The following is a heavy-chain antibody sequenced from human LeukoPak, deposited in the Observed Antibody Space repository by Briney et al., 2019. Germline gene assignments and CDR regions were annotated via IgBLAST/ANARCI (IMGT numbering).Heavy chain of an antibody. J-gene: IGHJ4*02. CDR1: GGSISSHY. CDR2: IHYSGGT. V-gene: IGHV4-59*11. CDR3: AGGGSSGWPLDY. D-gene: IGHD6-19*01. Sequence: PSETLSLTCTVSGGSISSHYWNWIRQPPGKGLEWIGYIHYSGGTNYNPSLKSRVTISVDTSKNQFSLKLSSVTAADTAVYYCAGGGSSGWPLDYWGQGTLVTVSS.